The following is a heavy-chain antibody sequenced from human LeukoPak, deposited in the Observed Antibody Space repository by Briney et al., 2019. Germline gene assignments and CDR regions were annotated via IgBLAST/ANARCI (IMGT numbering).Heavy chain of an antibody. D-gene: IGHD4-17*01. CDR1: GFTFTTNS. Sequence: GGSLRLSCGASGFTFTTNSMNWVRQAPGKGLEWVAYISSGSSVIYYTDSVKGRFTISRDNAKNSLYLQMNSLRAEDTAVYYCARDHRTTVTVYYFDYWGQGTLVTVSS. CDR3: ARDHRTTVTVYYFDY. CDR2: ISSGSSVI. J-gene: IGHJ4*02. V-gene: IGHV3-48*01.